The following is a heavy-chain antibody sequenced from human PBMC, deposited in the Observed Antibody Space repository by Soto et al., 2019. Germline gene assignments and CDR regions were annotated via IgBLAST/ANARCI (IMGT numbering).Heavy chain of an antibody. D-gene: IGHD4-17*01. CDR1: GFTFSSYA. CDR3: ATSTVTTRGIVIYYYYGMDV. J-gene: IGHJ6*02. CDR2: ISGSGGST. V-gene: IGHV3-23*01. Sequence: GGSLRLSCAASGFTFSSYAMSWVRQAPGKGLEWVSAISGSGGSTYYADSVKGRFTISRDNSKNTLYLQMNSLRAEDTAVYYCATSTVTTRGIVIYYYYGMDVWGQGTTVTVSS.